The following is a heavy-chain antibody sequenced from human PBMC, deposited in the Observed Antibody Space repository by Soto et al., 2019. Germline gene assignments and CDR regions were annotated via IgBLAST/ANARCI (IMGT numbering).Heavy chain of an antibody. J-gene: IGHJ4*02. V-gene: IGHV1-18*01. D-gene: IGHD6-19*01. CDR2: ISAYNGKT. CDR1: GYPFTSYG. Sequence: QVQLVQSGAEVKKPGASVKVSCKTSGYPFTSYGINWVRQAPGQGPEWMGWISAYNGKTSYTQKFQRRVTMTTDTSTSTAYMELRSLRSGDTAVYYCARDRLIAVTGLLHYWGQGTLVTVSS. CDR3: ARDRLIAVTGLLHY.